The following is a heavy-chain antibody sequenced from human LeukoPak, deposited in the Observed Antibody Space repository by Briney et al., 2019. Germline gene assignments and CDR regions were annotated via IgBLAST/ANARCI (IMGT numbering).Heavy chain of an antibody. CDR1: GFIFSNDA. Sequence: GRSLRLSCAASGFIFSNDAMHWVRQAPGKGLEWVAFIWFDGSNKHHADSVKGRFTISRDNSEDTLYLQMNSLRAEDTAVYYCVKEIFRNGFHGLDVWGQGTTVTVSS. CDR2: IWFDGSNK. CDR3: VKEIFRNGFHGLDV. D-gene: IGHD5-24*01. V-gene: IGHV3-33*06. J-gene: IGHJ6*02.